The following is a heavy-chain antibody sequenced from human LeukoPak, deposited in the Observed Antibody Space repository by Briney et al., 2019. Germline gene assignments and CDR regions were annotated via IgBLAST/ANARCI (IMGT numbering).Heavy chain of an antibody. CDR1: GGSISSSSYY. Sequence: SETLSLTCTGSGGSISSSSYYWGWIRQPPGKGLEWIGSIYYSGSTYYNPSLKSRVTISVDTSKNQFSLKLSSVTAADTAVYYCARMVPEYSSSWDGLFDYWGQGTLVTVSS. CDR2: IYYSGST. CDR3: ARMVPEYSSSWDGLFDY. J-gene: IGHJ4*02. V-gene: IGHV4-39*01. D-gene: IGHD6-13*01.